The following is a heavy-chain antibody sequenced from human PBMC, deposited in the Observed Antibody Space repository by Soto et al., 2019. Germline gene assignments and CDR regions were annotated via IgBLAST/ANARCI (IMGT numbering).Heavy chain of an antibody. CDR2: ISPWKGNT. V-gene: IGHV1-18*04. J-gene: IGHJ4*02. CDR3: ASKRDYYDSSGYSFSYFDY. CDR1: GYNFMPYG. D-gene: IGHD3-22*01. Sequence: GASVKVSCKASGYNFMPYGVNWVRQAPGQGLEWMGWISPWKGNTNYAQSFQGRVTMTTDTSTSTAYMELRSLTSDDTAVYYCASKRDYYDSSGYSFSYFDYWGQGTLVTVSS.